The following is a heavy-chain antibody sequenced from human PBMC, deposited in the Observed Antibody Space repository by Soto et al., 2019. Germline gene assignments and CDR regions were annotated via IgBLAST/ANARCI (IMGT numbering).Heavy chain of an antibody. CDR1: GYTFTSYY. V-gene: IGHV1-46*01. Sequence: ASVKVSCKASGYTFTSYYMHWVRQAPGQGLEWMGIINPSGGSTSYAQKFQGRVTMTRDTSTSTVYMELSSLRSEDTAVYYCARDRRRDCGGDCYLVYWGQGTLVPV. CDR3: ARDRRRDCGGDCYLVY. CDR2: INPSGGST. D-gene: IGHD2-21*02. J-gene: IGHJ4*02.